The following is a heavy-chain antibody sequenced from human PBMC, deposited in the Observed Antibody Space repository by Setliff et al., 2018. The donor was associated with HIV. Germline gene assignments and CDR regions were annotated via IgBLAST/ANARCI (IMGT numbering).Heavy chain of an antibody. V-gene: IGHV3-30*02. Sequence: GGSLRLSCAASGFNFKTYGMTWVRQAPGKGLEWVAFIRYDGSNQYYADSVKGRFTISRDNSKNTLYLQMNSLRAEDTAVYYCVKDGDYRNGDYDAFDIWGQGTMVTVSS. CDR3: VKDGDYRNGDYDAFDI. CDR1: GFNFKTYG. J-gene: IGHJ3*02. CDR2: IRYDGSNQ. D-gene: IGHD4-17*01.